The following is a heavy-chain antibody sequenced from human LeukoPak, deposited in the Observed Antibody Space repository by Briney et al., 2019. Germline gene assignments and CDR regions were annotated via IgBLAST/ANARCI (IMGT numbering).Heavy chain of an antibody. V-gene: IGHV4-4*07. J-gene: IGHJ4*02. CDR2: IYNSGTT. CDR3: AGEFAY. CDR1: GGSISSDY. Sequence: SETLSLTCTVSGGSISSDYWRWIRQPAGKGLEWIGLIYNSGTTNYNPSLKSRVDMSVDTSKNQFSLKLSSVTAADTAVYYCAGEFAYWGQGTLVTVSS.